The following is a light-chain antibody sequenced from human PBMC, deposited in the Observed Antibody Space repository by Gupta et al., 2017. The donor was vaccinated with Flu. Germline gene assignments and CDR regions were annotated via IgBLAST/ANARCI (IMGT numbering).Light chain of an antibody. CDR3: MQALQTPFT. V-gene: IGKV2-28*01. Sequence: ISCRSSQSLLHSNGYTYLDWYLQKPGQSPHLLIYLGSNLASGVPDRFSGSGSGTDFTLKISRVEAEDVGVYYCMQALQTPFTFGGGTKVEIK. CDR2: LGS. CDR1: QSLLHSNGYTY. J-gene: IGKJ4*01.